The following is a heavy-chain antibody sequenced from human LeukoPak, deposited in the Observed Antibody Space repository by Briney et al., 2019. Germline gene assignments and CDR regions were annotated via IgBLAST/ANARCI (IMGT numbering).Heavy chain of an antibody. J-gene: IGHJ4*02. Sequence: PGGSLRLSCAASGFTFSSYSMNWVRQAPGKGLEWVSSISSSSSYIYYADSVKGRFTISRDNSKNTLYLQMNSLRAEDTAVYYCAKDLVLGVVPAAILHYWGQGTLVTVSS. CDR2: ISSSSSYI. D-gene: IGHD2-2*01. CDR3: AKDLVLGVVPAAILHY. CDR1: GFTFSSYS. V-gene: IGHV3-21*01.